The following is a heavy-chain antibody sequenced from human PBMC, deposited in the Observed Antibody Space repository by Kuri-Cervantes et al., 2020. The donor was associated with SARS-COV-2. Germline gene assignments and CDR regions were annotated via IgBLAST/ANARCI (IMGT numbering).Heavy chain of an antibody. V-gene: IGHV4-34*01. D-gene: IGHD2/OR15-2a*01. CDR1: GGSFSGYY. J-gene: IGHJ4*02. CDR3: ARGENTIWEFDY. Sequence: SQTLSLTCAVYGGSFSGYYWSWIRQPPGKGLEWIGEINHSGSTNYNPSLKSRVTISVDTSKNQFSLKLSSVTAADTAVYYYARGENTIWEFDYWGQGTLVTVSS. CDR2: INHSGST.